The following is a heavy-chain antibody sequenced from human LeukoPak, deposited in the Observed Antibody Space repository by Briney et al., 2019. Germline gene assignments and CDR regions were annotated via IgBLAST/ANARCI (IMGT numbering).Heavy chain of an antibody. Sequence: GGSLRLSCAASGFTFSSYGMHWVRQAPGKGLEWVAFIRYDGSNKYYADSVKGRFTISRDNSKNTLYLQMNSLRAEDTAVYYCAKKEGSGSHGSDYWGQGTLVTVSS. J-gene: IGHJ4*02. CDR2: IRYDGSNK. D-gene: IGHD1-26*01. V-gene: IGHV3-30*02. CDR3: AKKEGSGSHGSDY. CDR1: GFTFSSYG.